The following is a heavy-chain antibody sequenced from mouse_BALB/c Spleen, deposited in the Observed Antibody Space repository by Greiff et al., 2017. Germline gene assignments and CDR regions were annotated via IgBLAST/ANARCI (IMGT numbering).Heavy chain of an antibody. CDR3: ARYYYGNYGAMDY. V-gene: IGHV1-69*02. D-gene: IGHD2-1*01. CDR1: GYTFTSYW. CDR2: IDPSDSYT. J-gene: IGHJ4*01. Sequence: QVQLQQSGPELEKPGASVKISCKASGYTFTSYWMHWVKQRPGQGLEWIGEIDPSDSYTNYNQKFKGKATLTVDKSSSTAYMQLSSLTSEDSAVYYCARYYYGNYGAMDYWGQGTSVTVSS.